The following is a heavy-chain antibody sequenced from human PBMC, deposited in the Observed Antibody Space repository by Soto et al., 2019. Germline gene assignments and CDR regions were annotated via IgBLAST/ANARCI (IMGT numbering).Heavy chain of an antibody. J-gene: IGHJ4*02. V-gene: IGHV3-33*01. CDR3: ARDSGVVAPTFDY. D-gene: IGHD5-12*01. CDR1: GFTFSNYG. CDR2: IWYDGSKT. Sequence: QVQLVESGGGVVQPGRSLRLSCAASGFTFSNYGMHWVRQAPGKGLEWVAVIWYDGSKTYYADSVKGRFTISRDDSKNTLFLQMNSLRAEDTAVYYCARDSGVVAPTFDYWGQGTRVTVSS.